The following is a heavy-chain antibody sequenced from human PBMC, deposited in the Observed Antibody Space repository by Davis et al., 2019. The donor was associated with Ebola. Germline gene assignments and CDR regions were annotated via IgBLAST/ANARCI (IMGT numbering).Heavy chain of an antibody. CDR2: INPNSGGT. V-gene: IGHV1-2*02. CDR1: GYTFTGYY. J-gene: IGHJ6*04. Sequence: ASVKVSCKASGYTFTGYYMHWVRQAPGQGLEWMGWINPNSGGTNYAQKFQGRVTMTRDTSTSTAYMELRSLRSDDTAVYYCARDRHPILDVWGKGTTVTVSS. CDR3: ARDRHPILDV.